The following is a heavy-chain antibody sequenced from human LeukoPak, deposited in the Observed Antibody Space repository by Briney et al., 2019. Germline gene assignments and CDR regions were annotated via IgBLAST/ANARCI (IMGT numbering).Heavy chain of an antibody. CDR3: ARDLSTG. D-gene: IGHD4-17*01. CDR1: GFTLSSYS. J-gene: IGHJ4*02. Sequence: GGSLRLSCAASGFTLSSYSMNWVRQAPGKGLEWVSYISSSSTTIYYPDSVKGRFTISRDNAMNSLYLQMNSLRAEDTAVYYCARDLSTGWGQGTLVTVSS. CDR2: ISSSSTTI. V-gene: IGHV3-48*01.